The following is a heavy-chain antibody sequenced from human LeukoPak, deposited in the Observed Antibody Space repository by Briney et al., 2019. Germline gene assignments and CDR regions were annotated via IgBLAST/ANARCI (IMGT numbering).Heavy chain of an antibody. CDR3: VRTGYSGMDV. CDR2: IYSGGST. V-gene: IGHV3-23*03. Sequence: GGSLRLSCAASGFTFSSYAMSWVRQAPGKGLEWVSVIYSGGSTYYADSVKGRFTISRDNSKNTLYLQMNSLRAEDTAVYYCVRTGYSGMDVWGQGTTVTVSS. J-gene: IGHJ6*02. D-gene: IGHD3/OR15-3a*01. CDR1: GFTFSSYA.